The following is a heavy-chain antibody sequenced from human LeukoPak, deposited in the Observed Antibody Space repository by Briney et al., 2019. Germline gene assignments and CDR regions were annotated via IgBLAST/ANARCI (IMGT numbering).Heavy chain of an antibody. D-gene: IGHD3-22*01. CDR3: VRPLGYDTSGYSY. Sequence: GESLKISCKGSGYSFSSYWIGWVRQVPGKGLDWMGVIYPGDSDTRYSPSFQGQVSISADTSISTAYLQWSSLKASDTAMYYCVRPLGYDTSGYSYWGQGTLVTVSS. CDR1: GYSFSSYW. CDR2: IYPGDSDT. V-gene: IGHV5-51*01. J-gene: IGHJ4*02.